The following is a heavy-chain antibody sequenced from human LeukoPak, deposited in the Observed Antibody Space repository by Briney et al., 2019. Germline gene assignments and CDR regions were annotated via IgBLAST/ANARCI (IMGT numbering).Heavy chain of an antibody. Sequence: GSLRLSCAASGFTFSSYAMSWVRQAPGKGLEWVSVIYSGGSTYYADSVKGRFTISRDNSKNTLYLQMNSLRAEDTAVYYCARAGPYGTFEYWGQGTLVTVSS. D-gene: IGHD4-17*01. V-gene: IGHV3-53*01. CDR3: ARAGPYGTFEY. CDR2: IYSGGST. J-gene: IGHJ4*02. CDR1: GFTFSSYA.